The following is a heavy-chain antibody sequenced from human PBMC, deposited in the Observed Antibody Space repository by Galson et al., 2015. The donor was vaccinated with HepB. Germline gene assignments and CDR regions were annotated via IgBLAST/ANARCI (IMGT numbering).Heavy chain of an antibody. CDR2: IIPILGIA. Sequence: SVKVSCKASGGTFSSYAISWVRQAPGQGLEWMGGIIPILGIANYAQKFQGRVTITADKSTSTAYMELSSLRSEDTAVYYCARAQVVIKGYYYYYMDVWGKGTTVTVSS. CDR3: ARAQVVIKGYYYYYMDV. V-gene: IGHV1-69*10. J-gene: IGHJ6*03. CDR1: GGTFSSYA. D-gene: IGHD3-22*01.